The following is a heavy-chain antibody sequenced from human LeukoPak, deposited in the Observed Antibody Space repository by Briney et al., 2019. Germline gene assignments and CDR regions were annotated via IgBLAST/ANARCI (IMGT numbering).Heavy chain of an antibody. J-gene: IGHJ4*02. CDR2: INPNSGGT. V-gene: IGHV1-2*02. CDR3: ARDLRGATQGAYYFDY. CDR1: GYTFTGYY. D-gene: IGHD1-26*01. Sequence: ASVKVSCKASGYTFTGYYMRWVRQAPGQGLEWMGWINPNSGGTNYAQKFQGRVTMTRDTSISTAYMELSRLRSDDTAVYYCARDLRGATQGAYYFDYWGQGTLVTVSS.